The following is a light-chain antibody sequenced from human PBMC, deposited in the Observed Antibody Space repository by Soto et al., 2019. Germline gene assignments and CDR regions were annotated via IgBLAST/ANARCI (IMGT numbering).Light chain of an antibody. Sequence: EVVMTQSPATLSVSPGEGATLSCRASQGISDTLAWYQHKPGQAPRLLISGASTGATGIPARFSGSGSGTEFTLTISSLQSEDCAIYYCQQYHTWPITFGGGTKVDIK. CDR1: QGISDT. CDR2: GAS. V-gene: IGKV3-15*01. CDR3: QQYHTWPIT. J-gene: IGKJ4*01.